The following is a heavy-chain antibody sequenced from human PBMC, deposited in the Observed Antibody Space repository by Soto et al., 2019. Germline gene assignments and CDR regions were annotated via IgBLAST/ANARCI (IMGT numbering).Heavy chain of an antibody. CDR2: IKQDGSEK. J-gene: IGHJ4*02. CDR1: GFTLSNYW. CDR3: MTTVTTFGC. D-gene: IGHD4-17*01. V-gene: IGHV3-7*05. Sequence: EVQLVESGGGLVQPGGSLRLTCTASGFTLSNYWMNWVRQAPEKGLEWVANIKQDGSEKNYVDSVKGRFTISRDNAKNSLYLQRSSLIVDDTAMYYCMTTVTTFGCWGQGTLVTVSS.